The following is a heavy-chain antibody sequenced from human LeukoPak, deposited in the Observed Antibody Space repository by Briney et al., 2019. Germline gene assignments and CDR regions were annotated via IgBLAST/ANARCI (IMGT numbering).Heavy chain of an antibody. CDR1: GYTFNNYD. Sequence: GASVKVSCKASGYTFNNYDINWVRQAPGQGPEWMGWMNPNSGNTGYAQKFQGRFTLTRETFISTAYMELSSLRSDDTAVYYCVRAMAPLDTFNYQYALDVWGQGTMVTVSS. D-gene: IGHD5-24*01. CDR2: MNPNSGNT. CDR3: VRAMAPLDTFNYQYALDV. J-gene: IGHJ6*02. V-gene: IGHV1-8*01.